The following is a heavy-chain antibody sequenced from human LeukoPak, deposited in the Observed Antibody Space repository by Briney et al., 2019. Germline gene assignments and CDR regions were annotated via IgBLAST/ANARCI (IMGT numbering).Heavy chain of an antibody. V-gene: IGHV1-8*01. J-gene: IGHJ4*02. CDR2: MNPNSGNT. CDR1: GYTFTSYD. D-gene: IGHD3-3*01. Sequence: ASVKVSCNASGYTFTSYDMNWVRQATGQGLEWMGWMNPNSGNTGYAQKFQGRVTMTRNTSISTAYMELSSLRSEDTAVYYCARGPPHYDFWSGYSFFHFLGYDYWGQGTLVTVSS. CDR3: ARGPPHYDFWSGYSFFHFLGYDY.